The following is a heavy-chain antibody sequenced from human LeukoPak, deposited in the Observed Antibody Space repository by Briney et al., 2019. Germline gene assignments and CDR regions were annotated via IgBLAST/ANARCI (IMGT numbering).Heavy chain of an antibody. V-gene: IGHV4-61*02. CDR1: GGSISSGSYY. D-gene: IGHD5-18*01. CDR2: IYTSGST. J-gene: IGHJ4*02. CDR3: ASEQLWSRIFDY. Sequence: SQTLSLTCTVSGGSISSGSYYWSWIRQPAGKGLEWIGRIYTSGSTNYNPSLKSRVTISVDTSKNQFSLKLGSVTAADTAVYYCASEQLWSRIFDYWGQGTLVTVSS.